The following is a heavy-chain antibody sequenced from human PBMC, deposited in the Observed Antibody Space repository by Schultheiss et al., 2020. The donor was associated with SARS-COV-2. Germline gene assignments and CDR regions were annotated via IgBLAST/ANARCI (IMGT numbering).Heavy chain of an antibody. V-gene: IGHV3-64*02. CDR1: GFTFSSYA. D-gene: IGHD3-22*01. CDR3: AALTHYDSSGYRDY. J-gene: IGHJ4*02. CDR2: ISSNGGST. Sequence: GGSLRLSCAASGFTFSSYAMHWVRQAPGKGLEYVSAISSNGGSTYYADSVKGRFTISRDNSKNTLYLQMGSLRSEDTAVYYCAALTHYDSSGYRDYWGQGTLVTVSS.